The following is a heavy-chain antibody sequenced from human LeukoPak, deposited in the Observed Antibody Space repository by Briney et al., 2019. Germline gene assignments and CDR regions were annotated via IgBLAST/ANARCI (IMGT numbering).Heavy chain of an antibody. CDR2: IIPIFGTA. D-gene: IGHD2-15*01. J-gene: IGHJ4*02. Sequence: ASVKVSCKXFGGSFSSKAISWVRQAPGQGLEWMGGIIPIFGTANYSQKFQGRVTITTDESTSTAYMEVSSLRSEDTAVYYCGRKAGDCGGGSCYSIDYWGQGTLVTVSS. CDR1: GGSFSSKA. CDR3: GRKAGDCGGGSCYSIDY. V-gene: IGHV1-69*05.